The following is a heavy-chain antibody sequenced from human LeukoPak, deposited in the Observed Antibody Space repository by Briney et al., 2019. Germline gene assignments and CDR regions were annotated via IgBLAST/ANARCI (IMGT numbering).Heavy chain of an antibody. D-gene: IGHD6-19*01. CDR1: GYTFTSHD. Sequence: ASVKVSCKASGYTFTSHDINWVRQATGQGLEWMGWMNPNSGNTGYAQKFQGRVTITRNTSISTAYMELSSLRSEDTAVYYCARDRVGSGWPRPWYFEFWGQGTLITVSS. CDR2: MNPNSGNT. CDR3: ARDRVGSGWPRPWYFEF. J-gene: IGHJ4*02. V-gene: IGHV1-8*01.